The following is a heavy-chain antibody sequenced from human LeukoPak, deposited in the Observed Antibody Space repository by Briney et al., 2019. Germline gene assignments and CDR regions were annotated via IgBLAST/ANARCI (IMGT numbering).Heavy chain of an antibody. CDR3: ARHPYSGGNYPFGS. CDR2: IYYSGST. D-gene: IGHD1-26*01. Sequence: PSETLSLTCTVSGGSISSSSYYWGWIRQPPGKGLEWIGSIYYSGSTYYNPSLKSRVTISVDTSKNQFSLKLSSVTAADTAIYYCARHPYSGGNYPFGSWGQGILVTVSS. J-gene: IGHJ4*02. CDR1: GGSISSSSYY. V-gene: IGHV4-39*01.